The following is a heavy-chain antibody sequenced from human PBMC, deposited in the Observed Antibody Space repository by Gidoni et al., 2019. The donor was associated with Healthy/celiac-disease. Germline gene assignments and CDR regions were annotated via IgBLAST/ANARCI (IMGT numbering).Heavy chain of an antibody. CDR2: IRSKAYGGTT. Sequence: EVQLVESGGGLVKPGRSLRLSCTASGFTFGDYAMSWFRQAPGKGLEWVGFIRSKAYGGTTEYAASVKGRFTISRDDSKSIAYLQMNSLKTEDTAVYYCTREPLRYCSSTSCYGNDYWGQGTLVTVSS. J-gene: IGHJ4*02. D-gene: IGHD2-2*01. V-gene: IGHV3-49*05. CDR1: GFTFGDYA. CDR3: TREPLRYCSSTSCYGNDY.